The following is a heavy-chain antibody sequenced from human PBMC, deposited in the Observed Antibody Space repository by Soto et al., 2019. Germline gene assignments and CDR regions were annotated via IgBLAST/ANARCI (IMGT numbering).Heavy chain of an antibody. D-gene: IGHD5-12*01. CDR1: GFTFSSYG. CDR3: AKDLYILHGYNYGPSDY. V-gene: IGHV3-30*18. Sequence: GGSLRLSCAASGFTFSSYGMHWVRQAPGKGLEWVAVISYDGSNKYYADSVKGRFTISRDNSKNTLYLQMNSLRAEDTAVYYCAKDLYILHGYNYGPSDYWGQGPLVTVYS. CDR2: ISYDGSNK. J-gene: IGHJ4*02.